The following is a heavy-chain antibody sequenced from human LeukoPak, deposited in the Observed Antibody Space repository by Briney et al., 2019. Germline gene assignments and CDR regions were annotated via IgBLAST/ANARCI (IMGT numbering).Heavy chain of an antibody. V-gene: IGHV4-61*01. J-gene: IGHJ6*03. CDR1: GGSISSSSYY. CDR2: INYSGST. CDR3: AGGSYYYYYMAV. Sequence: SETLSLTCTVSGGSISSSSYYWSWIRQPPGKGLEWIGSINYSGSTNYSPSLKSRVTISVDTSKNQFSLKLSSVTAADTAVYYCAGGSYYYYYMAVWGKGTTVTISS.